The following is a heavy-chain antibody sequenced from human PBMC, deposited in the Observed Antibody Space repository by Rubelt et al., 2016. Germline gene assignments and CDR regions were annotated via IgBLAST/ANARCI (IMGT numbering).Heavy chain of an antibody. Sequence: QVQLQQWGAGLLKPSETLSLTCAVYGGSFSGYYWSWIRQPPGKGLEWIGSIYYSGSTYYNPSLKSWVTISVAQSRNQFSVRWSSVTAADTAVYYCARRDSSGWSNRRGYFDYWGQGTLVTVSS. CDR3: ARRDSSGWSNRRGYFDY. J-gene: IGHJ4*02. CDR1: GGSFSGYY. D-gene: IGHD6-19*01. CDR2: IYYSGST. V-gene: IGHV4-34*01.